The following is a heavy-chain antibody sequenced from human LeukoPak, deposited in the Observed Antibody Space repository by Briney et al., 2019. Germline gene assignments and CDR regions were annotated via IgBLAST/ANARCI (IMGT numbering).Heavy chain of an antibody. Sequence: GGSLRLSCAASGFTVSSNYMSWVRQAPGKGLEWVSVIYSGGSTYYADSVKGRFTISRDNSKNTLYLQMNSLRAEDTAVYYCARGFEWLAIFDYWGQGTLVTVSS. CDR3: ARGFEWLAIFDY. CDR2: IYSGGST. D-gene: IGHD6-19*01. J-gene: IGHJ4*02. CDR1: GFTVSSNY. V-gene: IGHV3-53*01.